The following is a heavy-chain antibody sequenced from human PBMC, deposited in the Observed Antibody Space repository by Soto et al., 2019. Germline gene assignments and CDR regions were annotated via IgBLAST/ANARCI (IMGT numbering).Heavy chain of an antibody. CDR2: INQHGTEK. CDR3: ATDILDY. J-gene: IGHJ4*02. Sequence: EVQLVESGGDLVPPGGSLRLSCVASGFNFSNYWMTWARQAPGKGLEWVANINQHGTEKFYVDSVEGRFSISRDNAYHSVYLKMNRLRAEDTSIYYCATDILDYWGQGTSVTVSS. V-gene: IGHV3-7*05. CDR1: GFNFSNYW.